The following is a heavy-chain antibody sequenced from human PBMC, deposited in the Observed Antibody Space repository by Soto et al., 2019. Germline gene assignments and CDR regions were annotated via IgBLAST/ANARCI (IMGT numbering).Heavy chain of an antibody. D-gene: IGHD5-18*01. CDR3: ARGGYSYEASYFQH. J-gene: IGHJ1*01. Sequence: PSETLSLTCAVSGGSIISGGYSCIWIRQPPGKGLEWIGYIYHSGSTYYNPSLKSRVTISVDRSKNQFSLKLSSVTAADTAVYYCARGGYSYEASYFQHWGQGTLVTVSS. CDR2: IYHSGST. CDR1: GGSIISGGYS. V-gene: IGHV4-30-2*01.